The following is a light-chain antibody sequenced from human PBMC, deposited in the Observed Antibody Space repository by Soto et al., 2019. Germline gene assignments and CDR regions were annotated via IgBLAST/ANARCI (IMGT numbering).Light chain of an antibody. CDR1: GGYNY. Sequence: GGYNYVSWFQHHPGKAPKLIIYEVSYRPSGVSNRFSGSKSGDTASLTISGLQAEDEADYYCSSFTNTITRYAFGTGTKVTVV. V-gene: IGLV2-14*01. CDR3: SSFTNTITRYA. J-gene: IGLJ1*01. CDR2: EVS.